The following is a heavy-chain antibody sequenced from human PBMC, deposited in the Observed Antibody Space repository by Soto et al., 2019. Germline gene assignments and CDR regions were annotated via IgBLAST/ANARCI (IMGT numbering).Heavy chain of an antibody. CDR1: GGTFSSYA. Sequence: QVQLVQSGAEVKKPGSSVKVSCKASGGTFSSYAISWVRQAPGQGLGWMGGIIPIFGTANYAEKFQGRVKLTADKSTSTGYMELSSLRSEDTAVYYCARDVEYCSSTRCYTDNWFDPWGQGTLVTVSS. D-gene: IGHD2-2*02. J-gene: IGHJ5*02. V-gene: IGHV1-69*06. CDR2: IIPIFGTA. CDR3: ARDVEYCSSTRCYTDNWFDP.